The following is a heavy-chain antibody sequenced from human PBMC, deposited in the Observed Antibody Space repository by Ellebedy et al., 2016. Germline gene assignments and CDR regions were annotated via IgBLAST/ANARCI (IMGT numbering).Heavy chain of an antibody. D-gene: IGHD6-19*01. CDR3: ARVENIAVAGTGDY. Sequence: SETLSLXCAVYGWSFSGYYWSWIRQPPGKGLEWIGEINHSGSTNYNPSLKSRVTISVDTSKNQFSLKLSSVTAADTAVYYCARVENIAVAGTGDYWGQGTLVTVSS. V-gene: IGHV4-34*01. CDR1: GWSFSGYY. J-gene: IGHJ4*02. CDR2: INHSGST.